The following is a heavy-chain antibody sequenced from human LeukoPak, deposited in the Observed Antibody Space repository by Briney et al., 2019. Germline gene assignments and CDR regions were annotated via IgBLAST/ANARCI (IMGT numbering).Heavy chain of an antibody. Sequence: ASVKVSCKASGYSFTSNGISWVRQAPGQGLEWMGWIGADSANTKYAQKLQGRVNMTADTSTTTVYMELRSLRSDDTAVYYCARDVVGATCGFDYWGQGTLVTVSS. CDR3: ARDVVGATCGFDY. D-gene: IGHD1-26*01. J-gene: IGHJ4*02. V-gene: IGHV1-18*01. CDR1: GYSFTSNG. CDR2: IGADSANT.